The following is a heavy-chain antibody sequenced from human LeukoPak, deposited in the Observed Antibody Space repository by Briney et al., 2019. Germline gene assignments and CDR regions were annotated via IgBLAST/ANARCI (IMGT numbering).Heavy chain of an antibody. CDR3: ATDHGFHYGAYFDY. V-gene: IGHV3-30*03. J-gene: IGHJ4*02. CDR2: ISYDGSNK. CDR1: GFTFNSFG. D-gene: IGHD4-17*01. Sequence: GRSLRLSCAASGFTFNSFGMHWVRQAPGKGLEWVAVISYDGSNKYSADSVKGRFTISRDNSKNTLYLQMNSLRPEDTAVYYCATDHGFHYGAYFDYWGQGTLVTVSS.